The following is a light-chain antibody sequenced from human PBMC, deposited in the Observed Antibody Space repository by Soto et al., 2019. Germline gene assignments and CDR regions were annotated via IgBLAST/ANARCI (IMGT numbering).Light chain of an antibody. J-gene: IGKJ1*01. CDR2: KAS. Sequence: DIHMTQSPSTLSASVGDRVTITCRASQSISSWLAWYQQKPGKAPKLLIYKASSLESGVPSRFSGSGSGTEFTLTISSLQPDDFATYYCQQYNSYSRGPFGQGTK. CDR3: QQYNSYSRGP. CDR1: QSISSW. V-gene: IGKV1-5*03.